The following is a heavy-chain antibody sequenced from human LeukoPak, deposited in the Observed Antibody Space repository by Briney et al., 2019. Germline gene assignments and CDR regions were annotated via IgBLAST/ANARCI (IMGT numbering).Heavy chain of an antibody. V-gene: IGHV4-34*01. D-gene: IGHD3-10*01. CDR1: GGSFSGYY. CDR2: INHSGST. Sequence: SETLSLTCAVYGGSFSGYYWSWIRQPPGKGLEWIGEINHSGSTNYNPSLKSRVTISVDTSKNQFSLKLSSVTAADTAVYYCARPPYPSSGTYYFYYWGQGTLVTVSP. CDR3: ARPPYPSSGTYYFYY. J-gene: IGHJ4*02.